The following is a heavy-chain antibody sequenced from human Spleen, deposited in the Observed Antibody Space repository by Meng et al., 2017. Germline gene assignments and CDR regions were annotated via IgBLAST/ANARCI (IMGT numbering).Heavy chain of an antibody. CDR3: VRSSGWVRTGFDP. D-gene: IGHD6-19*01. Sequence: QVQLQESGPGLVKPSGTLSLTCAVSGVSISSGGFSWSWIRQPPGKGLEWIGSIGHSGITYYTPSLKSRVTVSIDTSKSQFSLKLTSVTAADTAVYYCVRSSGWVRTGFDPWGLGTLVTVSS. J-gene: IGHJ5*02. CDR2: IGHSGIT. CDR1: GVSISSGGFS. V-gene: IGHV4-30-2*03.